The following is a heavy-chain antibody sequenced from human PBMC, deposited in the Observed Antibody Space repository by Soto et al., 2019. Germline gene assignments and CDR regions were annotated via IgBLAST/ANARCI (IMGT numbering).Heavy chain of an antibody. V-gene: IGHV3-33*01. Sequence: GGSLRLSCAASGFTFSSYGMHWVRQAPGKGLEWVAVIWYDGSNKYYADSVKGRFTISRDNSKNTLYLQMNSLRAEDTAVYYCARDWASLQRDINWFDPWGQGTLVTVSS. J-gene: IGHJ5*02. CDR3: ARDWASLQRDINWFDP. CDR1: GFTFSSYG. D-gene: IGHD2-15*01. CDR2: IWYDGSNK.